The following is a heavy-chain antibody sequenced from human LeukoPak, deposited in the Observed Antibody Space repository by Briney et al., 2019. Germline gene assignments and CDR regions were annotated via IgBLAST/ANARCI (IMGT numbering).Heavy chain of an antibody. D-gene: IGHD6-13*01. Sequence: PSETLSLTCTISGDSIYNYYWSWIRQPPGKGLEYIGYVHHSGDTNYNPSLKSRVTMSADTSNNQFSLRLTSVTAADTAVYYCARDIYGSSWYGLFDYWGQGTLVTVSS. CDR1: GDSIYNYY. J-gene: IGHJ4*02. CDR2: VHHSGDT. V-gene: IGHV4-59*01. CDR3: ARDIYGSSWYGLFDY.